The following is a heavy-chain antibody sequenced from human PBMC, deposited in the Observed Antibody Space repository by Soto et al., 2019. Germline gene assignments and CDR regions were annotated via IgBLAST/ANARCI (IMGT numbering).Heavy chain of an antibody. CDR1: GRSMSSNY. Sequence: ASETLSLTCSVSGRSMSSNYWSWIRQSPDKGLEWLGYVFYGGTDYNPSLGGRVSMSVETSKSQFSLKLTSVTVADTPVYYCASYRGALYFESWGPGILVTVSS. CDR3: ASYRGALYFES. J-gene: IGHJ4*02. D-gene: IGHD3-16*01. CDR2: VFYGGT. V-gene: IGHV4-59*01.